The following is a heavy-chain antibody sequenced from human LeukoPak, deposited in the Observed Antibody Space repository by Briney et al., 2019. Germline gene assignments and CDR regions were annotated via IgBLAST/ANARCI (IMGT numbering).Heavy chain of an antibody. CDR1: GGSIVGFY. CDR3: ASSGSYRFDY. V-gene: IGHV4-59*01. D-gene: IGHD1-26*01. Sequence: ASESLSLTCTVSGGSIVGFYWTWIRQPPGKGLEWIGYIYSSGNTNYNPSLKSRITMSVDTSKNQFSLNLSSVTAADTAVYYCASSGSYRFDYWGQGTLVTVSS. J-gene: IGHJ4*02. CDR2: IYSSGNT.